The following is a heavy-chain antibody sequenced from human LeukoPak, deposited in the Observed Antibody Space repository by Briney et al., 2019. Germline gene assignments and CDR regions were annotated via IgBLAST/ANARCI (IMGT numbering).Heavy chain of an antibody. CDR3: TTLDLPGRILPLGYWYFDL. CDR1: GFTFSSYG. D-gene: IGHD3-10*01. J-gene: IGHJ2*01. Sequence: GGSLRLSCAASGFTFSSYGMHWVRQASGKGLEWVGRIRSKANSYATAYAASVKGRFTISRDDSKNTAYLQMNSLKTEDTAVYYCTTLDLPGRILPLGYWYFDLWGRGTLVTVSS. V-gene: IGHV3-73*01. CDR2: IRSKANSYAT.